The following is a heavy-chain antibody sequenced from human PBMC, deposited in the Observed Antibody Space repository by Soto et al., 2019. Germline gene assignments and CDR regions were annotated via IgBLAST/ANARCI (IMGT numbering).Heavy chain of an antibody. J-gene: IGHJ6*02. D-gene: IGHD3-3*01. CDR3: AKVHGDDFWSGSSPLSIGMDV. CDR2: ISYDGSNK. CDR1: GFTFSSYG. Sequence: QVQLVESGGGVVQPGRSLRLSCAASGFTFSSYGMHWVRQAPGKGLEWVAVISYDGSNKYYADSVKGRFTISRDNSKNTLYLQMNSLRAEDTAVYYCAKVHGDDFWSGSSPLSIGMDVWGQGTTVTVSS. V-gene: IGHV3-30*18.